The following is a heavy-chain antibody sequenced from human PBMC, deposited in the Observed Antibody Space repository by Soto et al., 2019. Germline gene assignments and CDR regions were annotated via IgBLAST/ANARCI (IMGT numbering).Heavy chain of an antibody. CDR1: GGSFSGYY. Sequence: QVQLQQWGAGLLKPSETLSLTCAVYGGSFSGYYWSWIRQPPGKGLEWIGEINPSGSTNYHPSLKSRVTISVDTSKNQFSLKRSAVTAADTAVYYCAREESDYVKYWGQGTLVTVSS. CDR3: AREESDYVKY. D-gene: IGHD4-17*01. J-gene: IGHJ4*02. V-gene: IGHV4-34*01. CDR2: INPSGST.